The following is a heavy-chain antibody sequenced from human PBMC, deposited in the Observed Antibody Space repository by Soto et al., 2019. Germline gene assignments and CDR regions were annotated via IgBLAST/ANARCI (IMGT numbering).Heavy chain of an antibody. CDR1: GFTFDDYA. D-gene: IGHD3-16*01. CDR2: ISWNSGSR. Sequence: EVQLVESGGGLVQPGRSLRLSCAASGFTFDDYAMHWVRQAPGKGLEWVSGISWNSGSRGYADSVKGRFTISRDNAKNSLYLQMNSLRTEDTALYYCAKDALYEYGPGCVDFWGQGTTVTVSS. CDR3: AKDALYEYGPGCVDF. J-gene: IGHJ6*02. V-gene: IGHV3-9*01.